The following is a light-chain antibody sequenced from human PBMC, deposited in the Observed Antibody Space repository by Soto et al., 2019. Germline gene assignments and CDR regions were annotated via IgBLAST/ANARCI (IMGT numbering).Light chain of an antibody. CDR2: AAS. CDR3: QHSYSNLPIP. V-gene: IGKV1-39*01. Sequence: DIQMTQSPSSLAASVVDRDTITCLASQSISDDLDWYQQKPGKAPKVLISAASSLQSGVPIRFSGSGSGTDFSLTISSLEPEDFATYYCQHSYSNLPIPFGPGTRLENK. CDR1: QSISDD. J-gene: IGKJ5*01.